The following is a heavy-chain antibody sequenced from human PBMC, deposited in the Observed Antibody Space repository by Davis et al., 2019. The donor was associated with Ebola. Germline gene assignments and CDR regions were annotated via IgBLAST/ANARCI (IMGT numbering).Heavy chain of an antibody. V-gene: IGHV4-59*03. CDR1: GGSISPYY. CDR3: SERGSSV. CDR2: IYYTGSA. Sequence: PSETLSLTCTVSGGSISPYYWNWIRQPPGKGLEWIGSIYYTGSAYYNSSFASRATISVDTSKNQFSLKVTSVTAADTAMYYCSERGSSVWGQGTLVTVSS. J-gene: IGHJ4*02. D-gene: IGHD3-10*01.